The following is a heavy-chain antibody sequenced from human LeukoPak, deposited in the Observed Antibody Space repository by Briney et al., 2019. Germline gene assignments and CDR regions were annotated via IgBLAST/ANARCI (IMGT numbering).Heavy chain of an antibody. CDR3: ARDQGYYGSGSYKEYFQH. Sequence: GGSLRLSCAASGFTFSSYSMSWVRQAPGRGLEWVSSIGSSGVITYYADSVKGRFTISRDNSKNTLYLQLNSLRAEDTAKYYCARDQGYYGSGSYKEYFQHWGQGTLVTVSS. J-gene: IGHJ1*01. CDR2: IGSSGVIT. D-gene: IGHD3-10*01. CDR1: GFTFSSYS. V-gene: IGHV3-23*01.